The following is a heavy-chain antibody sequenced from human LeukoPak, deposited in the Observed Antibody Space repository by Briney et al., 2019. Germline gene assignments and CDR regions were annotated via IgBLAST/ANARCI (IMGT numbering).Heavy chain of an antibody. Sequence: ASVKVSCKASGYTFTDYYMHWVRQAAGQGLGWIGWINPNSGGTKYAQKFQGKVTMTRDTSISTAYLELSRLRSDDTALYYCARVGATGTTSPFDYWGKGTLVTVSS. CDR3: ARVGATGTTSPFDY. D-gene: IGHD1-1*01. CDR2: INPNSGGT. V-gene: IGHV1-2*02. CDR1: GYTFTDYY. J-gene: IGHJ4*02.